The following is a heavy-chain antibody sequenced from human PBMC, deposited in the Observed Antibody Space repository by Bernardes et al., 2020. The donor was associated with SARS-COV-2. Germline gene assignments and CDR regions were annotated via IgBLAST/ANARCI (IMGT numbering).Heavy chain of an antibody. Sequence: ASVKVSCKASGYTFTGYYMHWVRQAPGQGLEWMGWINPNSGDTNYAQKFQGRVTMTRDTSISTAYMELSRLRSDDTAVYYCARDHYYGSGSYYPNWFDPWGQGTLVTVSS. J-gene: IGHJ5*02. D-gene: IGHD3-10*01. CDR1: GYTFTGYY. CDR3: ARDHYYGSGSYYPNWFDP. V-gene: IGHV1-2*02. CDR2: INPNSGDT.